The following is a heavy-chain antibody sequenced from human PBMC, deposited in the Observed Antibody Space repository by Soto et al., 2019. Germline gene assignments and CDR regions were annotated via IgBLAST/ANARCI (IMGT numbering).Heavy chain of an antibody. J-gene: IGHJ4*02. D-gene: IGHD2-15*01. CDR3: ATLGPCSGGTCYSRPLDN. CDR1: GYNFGTTS. V-gene: IGHV1-18*01. Sequence: ASVKVSCKASGYNFGTTSIAWVRQAPGQGLEWMGWITPYNGDTNYEQKLQGRVTMTTDTSTNTAHMEVRSLRSDDTAVYYCATLGPCSGGTCYSRPLDNWGQGILVTVSS. CDR2: ITPYNGDT.